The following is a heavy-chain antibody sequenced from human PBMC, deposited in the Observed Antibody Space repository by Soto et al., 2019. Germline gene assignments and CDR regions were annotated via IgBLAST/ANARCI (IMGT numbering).Heavy chain of an antibody. D-gene: IGHD4-17*01. Sequence: QVQLVESGGGVVQPGRSLRLSCAASGFTFSSYGMHWVRQAPGKGLEWVAVISYDGSNKYYADSVKGRFTISTENSKNTLYLQMNSLRAEDTAVYYCAKDHLMTTVTTVGYWGQGTLVTVSS. CDR1: GFTFSSYG. J-gene: IGHJ4*02. V-gene: IGHV3-30*18. CDR2: ISYDGSNK. CDR3: AKDHLMTTVTTVGY.